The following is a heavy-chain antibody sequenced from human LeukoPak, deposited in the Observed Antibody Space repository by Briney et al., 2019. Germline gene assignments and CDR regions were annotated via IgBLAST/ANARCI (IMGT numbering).Heavy chain of an antibody. D-gene: IGHD5-24*01. Sequence: SETVSLTCTVSGGSVSSGSYYWSWIRPPPGKGLEWIGYIYYGGSTNYNPSLKSRVTISVDTSKNHFSLNLNSVTAADTAVYYCARGRDGYKSAFDIWGQGTMVTVSS. V-gene: IGHV4-61*03. CDR3: ARGRDGYKSAFDI. CDR2: IYYGGST. J-gene: IGHJ3*02. CDR1: GGSVSSGSYY.